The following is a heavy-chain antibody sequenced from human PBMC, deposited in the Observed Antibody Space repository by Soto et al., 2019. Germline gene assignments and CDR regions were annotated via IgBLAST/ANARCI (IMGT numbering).Heavy chain of an antibody. J-gene: IGHJ5*02. CDR2: IYSDGRT. V-gene: IGHV3-53*01. D-gene: IGHD6-19*01. CDR3: ARATEWLELWFDP. Sequence: GGSLRLSCAASGFTVINNYMTWVRQAPGKGLEWVSVIYSDGRTYYADSVKGRFTISRDNSKNTVYLQMNSLRAEDTAVYYCARATEWLELWFDPWGQGTLGTVSS. CDR1: GFTVINNY.